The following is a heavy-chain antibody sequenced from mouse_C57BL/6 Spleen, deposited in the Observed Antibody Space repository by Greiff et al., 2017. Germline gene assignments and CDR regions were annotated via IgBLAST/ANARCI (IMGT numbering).Heavy chain of an antibody. V-gene: IGHV5-4*01. CDR1: GFTFSSYA. CDR2: ISAGGSYT. J-gene: IGHJ4*01. CDR3: AREDYYAMDY. Sequence: DVQLVESGGGLVKPGGSLKLSCAASGFTFSSYAMSWVRQTPGKRLEWVATISAGGSYTYYPDNVKGRCTIAKDTAKNNLYLQMSHLKSEDAAMYYCAREDYYAMDYWGQGTSVTVSS.